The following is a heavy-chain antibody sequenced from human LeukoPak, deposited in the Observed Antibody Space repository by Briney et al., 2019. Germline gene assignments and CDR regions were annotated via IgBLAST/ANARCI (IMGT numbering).Heavy chain of an antibody. CDR2: IRYDGSNK. J-gene: IGHJ6*03. V-gene: IGHV3-30*02. Sequence: PGGSLRLSCAACGFTFSNYGMHWVRQAPGTGLEGVGFIRYDGSNKYYADSVKGRFTISRDNSKNTLYLQMNSLRAEDTAVYYCAKEYCSSTSCYPSAAGGSRYYYYYYMDVWGKGTPVTVSS. CDR1: GFTFSNYG. D-gene: IGHD2-2*01. CDR3: AKEYCSSTSCYPSAAGGSRYYYYYYMDV.